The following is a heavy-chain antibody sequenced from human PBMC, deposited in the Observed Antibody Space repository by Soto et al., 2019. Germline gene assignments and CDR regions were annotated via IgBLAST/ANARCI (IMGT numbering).Heavy chain of an antibody. V-gene: IGHV1-69*02. Sequence: QVQLVQSGAEVKKPGSSVKVSCKASGGTFSSYTISWVRQAPGQGLEWMGRIIPILGIANYAQKFQGRVTMTRDTSTSTVYMELSSLRSEDTAVYYCARRYGSGIYNWFDPWGQGTLVTVSS. D-gene: IGHD3-10*01. J-gene: IGHJ5*02. CDR2: IIPILGIA. CDR3: ARRYGSGIYNWFDP. CDR1: GGTFSSYT.